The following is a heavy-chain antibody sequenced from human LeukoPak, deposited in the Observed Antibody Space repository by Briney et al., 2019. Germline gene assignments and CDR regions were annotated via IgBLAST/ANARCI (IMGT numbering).Heavy chain of an antibody. J-gene: IGHJ4*02. V-gene: IGHV4-31*03. CDR1: AGSISGGGYC. CDR3: ARDSGTTGFDY. CDR2: IYYSGST. D-gene: IGHD1-1*01. Sequence: SETVSLTCTVSAGSISGGGYCWSWIRQHPGKGLEWIGYIYYSGSTYYNPSLKSRVTISVDTSKNQFSLKLSSVTAADTAVYYCARDSGTTGFDYWGQGTLVTVSS.